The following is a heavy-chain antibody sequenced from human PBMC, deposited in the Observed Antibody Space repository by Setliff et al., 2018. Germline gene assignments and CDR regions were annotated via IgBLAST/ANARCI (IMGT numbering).Heavy chain of an antibody. CDR2: VYCGDSDT. J-gene: IGHJ4*02. D-gene: IGHD2-2*01. CDR3: ARQGCSSTSCHSIDY. V-gene: IGHV5-51*01. CDR1: EYTFTNYW. Sequence: GESLKISCKASEYTFTNYWIGWVRQMPGKGLEWMGVVYCGDSDTRYSPSFQGQVTMSADKSINTAYLHLSSLKASDTAMYYCARQGCSSTSCHSIDYWGQGTLVTVSS.